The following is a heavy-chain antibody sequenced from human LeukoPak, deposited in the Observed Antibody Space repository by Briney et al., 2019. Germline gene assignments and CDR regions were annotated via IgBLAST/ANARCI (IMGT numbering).Heavy chain of an antibody. CDR2: ISDSGGST. D-gene: IGHD4-17*01. Sequence: PGGSLRLSCAASGFTFSSYAMSWVRQAPGKGLERVSAISDSGGSTYYADSVKGRFTISRDNSKNTLYLQMNSLRAEDTAVYYCAKALSGDYEHWFDPWGQGTLVTVSS. V-gene: IGHV3-23*01. J-gene: IGHJ5*02. CDR1: GFTFSSYA. CDR3: AKALSGDYEHWFDP.